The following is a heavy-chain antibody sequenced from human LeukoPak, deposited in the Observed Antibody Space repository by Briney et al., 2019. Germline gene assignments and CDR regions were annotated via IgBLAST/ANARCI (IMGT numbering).Heavy chain of an antibody. CDR1: GYTFTGYY. Sequence: ASVKVSCKASGYTFTGYYMHWVRQAPGQGLEWMGWINPNSGGTNYAQKFQGRVTMTRDTSISTAYMELSRLRSDDTAVYYCARCFRSISCYRAGYDYWGQGTLVTVSS. CDR2: INPNSGGT. J-gene: IGHJ4*02. V-gene: IGHV1-2*02. CDR3: ARCFRSISCYRAGYDY. D-gene: IGHD2-2*01.